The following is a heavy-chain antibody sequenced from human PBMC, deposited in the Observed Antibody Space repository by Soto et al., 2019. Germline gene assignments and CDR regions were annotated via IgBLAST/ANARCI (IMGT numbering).Heavy chain of an antibody. CDR2: IYIDDT. Sequence: QVPLVQSGAEVKKPGASVKVSCKASGYTFSNYGFSWLRQAPGQGLEWMGWIYIDDTKYAQNLQGRVTMTTDTSTSTIYMALRSLTSDDTAMYYCARDRDWNLDYWGQGTLVTV. J-gene: IGHJ4*02. V-gene: IGHV1-18*01. CDR3: ARDRDWNLDY. CDR1: GYTFSNYG. D-gene: IGHD1-1*01.